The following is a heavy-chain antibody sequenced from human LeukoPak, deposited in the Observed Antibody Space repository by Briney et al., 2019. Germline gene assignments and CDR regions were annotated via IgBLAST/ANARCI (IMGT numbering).Heavy chain of an antibody. CDR2: IIPIFGTA. J-gene: IGHJ4*02. CDR1: GGTFSSYA. CDR3: ARGGYCSGGSCYSFDY. Sequence: SVKVSCKASGGTFSSYAISWVRQAPGQGHEWMGGIIPIFGTANYAQKFQGRVTITADGSTSTAYMELSSLRSEDTAVYYCARGGYCSGGSCYSFDYWGQGTLVTVSS. D-gene: IGHD2-15*01. V-gene: IGHV1-69*13.